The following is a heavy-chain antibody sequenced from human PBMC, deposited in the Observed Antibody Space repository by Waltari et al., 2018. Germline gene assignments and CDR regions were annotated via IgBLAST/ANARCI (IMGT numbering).Heavy chain of an antibody. CDR3: AKGLRNVTVAGCLDS. J-gene: IGHJ6*02. D-gene: IGHD3-9*01. CDR2: INRSGGTI. V-gene: IGHV3-23*04. Sequence: EVQLVESGGDLVQPGGSLRLACVASGFTFSNYAMTWVRQAPGKGLEWVSTINRSGGTIYYADPVKGRFTLSRDNSNNTLYLQMNSLRGDDTALYYCAKGLRNVTVAGCLDSWGQGTTVTVSS. CDR1: GFTFSNYA.